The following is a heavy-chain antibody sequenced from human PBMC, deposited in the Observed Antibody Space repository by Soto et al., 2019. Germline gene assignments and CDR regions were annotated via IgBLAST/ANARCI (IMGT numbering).Heavy chain of an antibody. CDR3: ARGSQLERDALDI. CDR1: VVSINSGGYY. J-gene: IGHJ3*02. CDR2: IYYTGHT. D-gene: IGHD1-1*01. Sequence: QVQLQESGPGLVKPSQTLSLTCSVSVVSINSGGYYWSWIRHHPGKGLEWIGYIYYTGHTFYNASLKSRFAMSLDTSKNQFSLKLSSVTAADTAVYYCARGSQLERDALDIWGLGTMVTVSS. V-gene: IGHV4-31*03.